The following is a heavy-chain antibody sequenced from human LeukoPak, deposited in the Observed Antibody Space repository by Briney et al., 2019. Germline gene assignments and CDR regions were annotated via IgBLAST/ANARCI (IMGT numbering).Heavy chain of an antibody. J-gene: IGHJ4*02. CDR2: IYYSGST. D-gene: IGHD3-10*01. CDR1: GGSISSSSYY. CDR3: ATMVRGVIAFDY. Sequence: PSETLSLTCTVSGGSISSSSYYWGWIRQPPGKGLEWIGSIYYSGSTYYNPSLKSRVTISVDTSKNQFSLKLSSVTAADTAVYYCATMVRGVIAFDYWGQGTLVTVSS. V-gene: IGHV4-39*01.